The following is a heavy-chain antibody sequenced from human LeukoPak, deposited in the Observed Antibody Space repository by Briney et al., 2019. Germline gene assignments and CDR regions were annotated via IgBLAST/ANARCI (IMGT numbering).Heavy chain of an antibody. CDR3: AKEAAYCGGDCYPDAFDI. J-gene: IGHJ3*02. D-gene: IGHD2-21*01. CDR2: ISGSGGNT. Sequence: GRSLRLSCAASGFTFSSYAMSWVRQAPGKGREWVSAISGSGGNTYYADSVKGRFTISRDNSKNTLYLQMNSLRAEDTAVYYCAKEAAYCGGDCYPDAFDIWGQGTMVTVSS. CDR1: GFTFSSYA. V-gene: IGHV3-23*01.